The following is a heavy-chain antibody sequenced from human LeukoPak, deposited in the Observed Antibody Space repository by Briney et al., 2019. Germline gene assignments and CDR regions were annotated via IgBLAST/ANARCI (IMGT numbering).Heavy chain of an antibody. J-gene: IGHJ4*02. V-gene: IGHV3-7*01. CDR1: GFTLRSYW. D-gene: IGHD4-23*01. Sequence: GGSLRLSCAASGFTLRSYWMNWVRQAPGKGPEWVANIKQDGSEKNYVDSVKGRFTIARDNAKNSLYLQMNSLRAEDTAVYYCAREAPHYGGKGYYFDYWGQGTLVTVSS. CDR3: AREAPHYGGKGYYFDY. CDR2: IKQDGSEK.